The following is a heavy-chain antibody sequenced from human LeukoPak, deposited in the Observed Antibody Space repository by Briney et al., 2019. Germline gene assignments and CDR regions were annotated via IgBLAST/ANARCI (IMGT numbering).Heavy chain of an antibody. CDR2: INPNSGGT. Sequence: ASVKVSCKASGYTFTGYYMHWVRQAPGQGLEWMGWINPNSGGTNYAQRFQGRVTMTRDTSISTAYMELSRLRSDDTAVYYCARDLPPDYGSGKGNWGQGKMGTGSS. CDR1: GYTFTGYY. D-gene: IGHD3-16*01. CDR3: ARDLPPDYGSGKGN. J-gene: IGHJ3*01. V-gene: IGHV1-2*02.